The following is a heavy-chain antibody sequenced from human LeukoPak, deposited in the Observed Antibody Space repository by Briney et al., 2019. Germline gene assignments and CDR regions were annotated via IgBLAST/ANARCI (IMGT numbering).Heavy chain of an antibody. V-gene: IGHV3-23*01. Sequence: PGGSLRRSCAASGFTFSTYAMSWVRQAPGKGLQWVSAISGSGGSTYYADSVKGRFTISRDNSKNTLYLQMDSLRADDTAVYYCAYIWDASGYYRYFDYWGQGTLVTVSS. J-gene: IGHJ4*02. CDR1: GFTFSTYA. CDR2: ISGSGGST. CDR3: AYIWDASGYYRYFDY. D-gene: IGHD3-22*01.